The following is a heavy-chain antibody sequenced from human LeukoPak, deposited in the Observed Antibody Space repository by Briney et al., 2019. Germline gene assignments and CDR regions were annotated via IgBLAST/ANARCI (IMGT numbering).Heavy chain of an antibody. V-gene: IGHV1-2*02. J-gene: IGHJ4*02. D-gene: IGHD1-26*01. Sequence: GASVKLSFKASGYTLTDYYMHWVRQAPGQGLEWMGWINPNSGDTNYAQKFQGRVTMTRDTSISTAYMDLSRLTSDDTAIYYCARDWRGSYFPDFWGQGTLVTVSS. CDR2: INPNSGDT. CDR3: ARDWRGSYFPDF. CDR1: GYTLTDYY.